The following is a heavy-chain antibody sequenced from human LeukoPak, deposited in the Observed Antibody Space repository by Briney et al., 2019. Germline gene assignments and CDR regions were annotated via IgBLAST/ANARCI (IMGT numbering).Heavy chain of an antibody. Sequence: PGGSLRLSCAASGFTFSSYAMHWVRRAPGKGLEWVAVISYDGSNKYYADSVKGRFTISRDNSKNTLYLQMNSLRVEDTAVYYCVTLGVITTGWFDPWGQGTLVTVSS. CDR2: ISYDGSNK. J-gene: IGHJ5*02. CDR1: GFTFSSYA. D-gene: IGHD3-22*01. V-gene: IGHV3-30-3*01. CDR3: VTLGVITTGWFDP.